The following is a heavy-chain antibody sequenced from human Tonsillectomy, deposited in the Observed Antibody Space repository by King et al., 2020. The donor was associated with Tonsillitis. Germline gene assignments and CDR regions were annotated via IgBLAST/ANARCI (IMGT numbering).Heavy chain of an antibody. CDR3: ALRLRY. V-gene: IGHV3-30*03. Sequence: VQLVESGGGVVQPGRSLRLSCVASGFNFGDYEMHWVRQAPGKGLEWLAIISFDGSEKYYADSVKGRFTVSRDNPKNTLYLQMNTLRTEDTGVYYCALRLRYWGQGTLVTVSS. CDR1: GFNFGDYE. CDR2: ISFDGSEK. J-gene: IGHJ4*02.